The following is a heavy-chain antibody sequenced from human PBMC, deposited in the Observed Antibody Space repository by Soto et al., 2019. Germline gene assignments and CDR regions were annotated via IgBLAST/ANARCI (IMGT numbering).Heavy chain of an antibody. D-gene: IGHD3-3*01. CDR3: ARPYYDFWSGYYI. CDR2: INGGNGNT. CDR1: GYTFTSYA. Sequence: ASVNVSCRASGYTFTSYAMHWVRQAPGQRLEWMGWINGGNGNTKFSQKFQGRVTITRDTSATTAYMELSSLTSEDTAVYYCARPYYDFWSGYYIWGQGTLVTVPQ. J-gene: IGHJ4*02. V-gene: IGHV1-3*01.